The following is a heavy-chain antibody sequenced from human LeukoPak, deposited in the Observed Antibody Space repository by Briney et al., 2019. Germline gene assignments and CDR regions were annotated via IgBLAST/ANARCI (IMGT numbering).Heavy chain of an antibody. V-gene: IGHV4-39*01. D-gene: IGHD3-10*01. CDR2: IYYSGST. CDR3: ATLPTNYYGSGSKFDY. Sequence: DPSETLSLTCTVSGGSISSSSYYWGWIRQPPGKGLEWIGSIYYSGSTYYNPSLKSRVTISVDTSKNQFSLKPSSVTAADTAVYYCATLPTNYYGSGSKFDYWGQGTLVTVSS. CDR1: GGSISSSSYY. J-gene: IGHJ4*02.